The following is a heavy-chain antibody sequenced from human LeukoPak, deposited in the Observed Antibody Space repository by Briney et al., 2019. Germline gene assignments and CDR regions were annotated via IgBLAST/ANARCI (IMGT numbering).Heavy chain of an antibody. V-gene: IGHV4-4*02. J-gene: IGHJ4*02. CDR3: ARDLAVAGTNYFDF. CDR1: GGSISSSNW. D-gene: IGHD6-19*01. CDR2: ISHSGST. Sequence: SETLSLTCAVSGGSISSSNWWSWVRRPPGKGLEWIGEISHSGSTNYNPSLKSRVTISIDKSKNQFSLEVTSVTAADTAIYYCARDLAVAGTNYFDFWGQGVLVTVSS.